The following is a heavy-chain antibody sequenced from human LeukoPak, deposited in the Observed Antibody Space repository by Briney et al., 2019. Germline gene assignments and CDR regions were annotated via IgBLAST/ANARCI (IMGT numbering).Heavy chain of an antibody. V-gene: IGHV3-30*03. D-gene: IGHD1-20*01. Sequence: GGSLRLSCAASGFTFSNYGMHWVRQTPGKGLEWVAVISYHGSNQYYIDSVKGRFTISRDNSKNTLYLQMNSLRAEDTAVYYCARVRYNWNYFDYWGQGTLVTVSS. CDR2: ISYHGSNQ. CDR1: GFTFSNYG. J-gene: IGHJ4*02. CDR3: ARVRYNWNYFDY.